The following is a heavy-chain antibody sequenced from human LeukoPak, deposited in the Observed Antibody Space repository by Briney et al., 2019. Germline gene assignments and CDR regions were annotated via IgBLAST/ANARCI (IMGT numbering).Heavy chain of an antibody. D-gene: IGHD3-22*01. J-gene: IGHJ4*02. CDR1: GFTFSSYS. Sequence: GGSLRLSCAASGFTFSSYSMNWVPQAPGKGLEWVSPISSSSSYIYYADSVKGRFTISRDNAKNSLYLQMNSLRAEDTAVYYCARGRHDSSGYYYIFWGQGTLVTVSS. CDR3: ARGRHDSSGYYYIF. CDR2: ISSSSSYI. V-gene: IGHV3-21*01.